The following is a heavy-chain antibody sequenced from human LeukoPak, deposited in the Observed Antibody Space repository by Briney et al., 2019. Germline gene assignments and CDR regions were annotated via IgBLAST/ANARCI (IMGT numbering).Heavy chain of an antibody. CDR1: GFTFSSYW. Sequence: GGSLRLSCAASGFTFSSYWMHWVRHAAGKRLVWVSRINSDVSSTSYADCVKGRFTISRDNAKNTLYLQMHSLRAEDTALYYCAKSQLRYCSGGSCFDAFDIWGQGTMVTVSS. V-gene: IGHV3-74*01. CDR2: INSDVSST. D-gene: IGHD2-15*01. CDR3: AKSQLRYCSGGSCFDAFDI. J-gene: IGHJ3*02.